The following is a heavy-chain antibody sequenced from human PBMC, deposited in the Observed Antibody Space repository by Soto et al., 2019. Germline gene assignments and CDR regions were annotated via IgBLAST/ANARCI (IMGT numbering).Heavy chain of an antibody. CDR1: GFTFSTYA. CDR2: IGDSEGETT. D-gene: IGHD2-15*01. Sequence: EVQLLESGGGLVQPGGSLRLSCAASGFTFSTYAMTWVRQAPGKGPEWVSRIGDSEGETTHYADSVKGRFTISRDNAKNTLYLQMNSLRVEDTAIYYRAKGYCGGGRCYDLDNWFDSWGQGTRVTVSS. CDR3: AKGYCGGGRCYDLDNWFDS. V-gene: IGHV3-23*01. J-gene: IGHJ5*01.